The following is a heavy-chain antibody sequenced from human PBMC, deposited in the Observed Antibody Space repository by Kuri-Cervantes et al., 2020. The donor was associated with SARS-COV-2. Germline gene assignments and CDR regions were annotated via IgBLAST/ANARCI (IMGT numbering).Heavy chain of an antibody. D-gene: IGHD1-1*01. V-gene: IGHV1-69*13. CDR3: ARLNLESGDTKFDP. CDR2: ISPLFGRS. Sequence: SVKVSCKASGGTFSTHVFSWVRQVPGQGLEWLGGISPLFGRSKSAQNFQCRLTITADESASIVYMELNNLRSDDTAVYYCARLNLESGDTKFDPWGQGIPVTVSS. J-gene: IGHJ5*02. CDR1: GGTFSTHV.